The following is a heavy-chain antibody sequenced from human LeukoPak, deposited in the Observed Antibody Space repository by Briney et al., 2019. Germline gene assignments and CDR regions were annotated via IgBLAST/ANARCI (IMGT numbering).Heavy chain of an antibody. CDR3: RGYSNGFRFDY. Sequence: SETLSLTCTVSGGSISSNNYYWGWIRQPPGKGLEWIGSIYFSGSTYYNPSLKSRVTISVDTSKSPFSLRLSSVTAADTAVYYCRGYSNGFRFDYWGQGTLVTVSS. CDR2: IYFSGST. CDR1: GGSISSNNYY. J-gene: IGHJ4*02. V-gene: IGHV4-39*01. D-gene: IGHD5-18*01.